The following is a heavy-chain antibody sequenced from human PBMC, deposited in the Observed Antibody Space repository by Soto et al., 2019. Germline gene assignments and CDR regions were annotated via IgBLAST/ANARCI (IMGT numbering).Heavy chain of an antibody. V-gene: IGHV4-59*01. CDR3: ARDKYCSGGSCRKNWFDP. J-gene: IGHJ5*02. Sequence: PSETLSLTCTVSGGSISSSYWSWIRQPPGKGLGWLAYIYDDGSANYNPSLKSRATISLDMSKNQFSLKLTSVTAAGTAVYYCARDKYCSGGSCRKNWFDPWGQGTLVTVSS. CDR2: IYDDGSA. D-gene: IGHD2-15*01. CDR1: GGSISSSY.